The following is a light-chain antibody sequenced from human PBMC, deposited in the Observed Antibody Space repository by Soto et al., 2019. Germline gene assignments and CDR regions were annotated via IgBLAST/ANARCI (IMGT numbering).Light chain of an antibody. J-gene: IGKJ1*01. Sequence: EIVLTQSPATLSVSPGARATLSCRASQDVRAGLAWYQQKPGQPPRLLIRGASTRAKGIPARFSGRGSGTAFNLTISSLLSEDIGAYSCQQYDGWPVTFGQGT. CDR2: GAS. CDR1: QDVRAG. CDR3: QQYDGWPVT. V-gene: IGKV3-15*01.